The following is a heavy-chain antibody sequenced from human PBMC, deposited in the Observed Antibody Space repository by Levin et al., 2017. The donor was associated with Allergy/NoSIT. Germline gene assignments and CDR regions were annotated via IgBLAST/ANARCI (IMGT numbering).Heavy chain of an antibody. CDR3: ARGRKHCSGTNCYSIHAFDF. J-gene: IGHJ3*01. CDR1: GASISNYY. CDR2: IDYSGSA. V-gene: IGHV4-59*01. Sequence: ASETLSLTCTVSGASISNYYWSWIRQPPGKGPEWIGYIDYSGSASYNPSLRSRVTISPDTSKNQFSLKLSSVTAADTAVYYCARGRKHCSGTNCYSIHAFDFWGQGTMVTVSS. D-gene: IGHD2-15*01.